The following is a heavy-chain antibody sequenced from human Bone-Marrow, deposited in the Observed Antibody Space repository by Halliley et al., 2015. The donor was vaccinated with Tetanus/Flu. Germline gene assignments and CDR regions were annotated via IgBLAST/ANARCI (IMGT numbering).Heavy chain of an antibody. CDR1: GFGFSDSF. D-gene: IGHD3-3*01. CDR3: ARGGNYFYD. Sequence: AASGFGFSDSFMAWVRQSPGKGLEWVANTNQDGGLMDYLDSVRGRFTISRDNAGNSLYLRMTSLRVEDTAVYYCARGGNYFYDWGQGTLVTVSS. V-gene: IGHV3-7*04. J-gene: IGHJ4*02. CDR2: TNQDGGLM.